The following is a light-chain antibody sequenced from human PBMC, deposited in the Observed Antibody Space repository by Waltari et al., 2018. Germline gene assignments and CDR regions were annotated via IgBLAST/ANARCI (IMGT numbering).Light chain of an antibody. CDR1: SSDIGNHNC. J-gene: IGLJ2*01. Sequence: QSALTQPASVSGSPGQSITIPCTGTSSDIGNHNCVSWYQLHTGKAPKLIIFDGSNRPSGVSNRFSASKSDDTASLTISGLQADDEADYFCCSYANTNTFVLFAGGTKVTVL. CDR2: DGS. CDR3: CSYANTNTFVL. V-gene: IGLV2-23*01.